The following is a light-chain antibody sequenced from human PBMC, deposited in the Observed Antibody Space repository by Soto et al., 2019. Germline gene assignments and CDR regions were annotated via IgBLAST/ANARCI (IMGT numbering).Light chain of an antibody. Sequence: DTVLTQSPGTRALSPGERASLSCRASQSVSSSSLAWYQQRPGQAPRLLIYGTSSRATGIPDRFSGSGSGTDFTLTISILQSEDFAIYYCQQYNNLPPTFGQGTKLDI. CDR3: QQYNNLPPT. CDR1: QSVSSSS. J-gene: IGKJ1*01. CDR2: GTS. V-gene: IGKV3-20*01.